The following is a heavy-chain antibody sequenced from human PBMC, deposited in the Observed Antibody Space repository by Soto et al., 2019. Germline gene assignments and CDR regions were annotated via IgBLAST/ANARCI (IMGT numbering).Heavy chain of an antibody. V-gene: IGHV3-74*01. Sequence: EVQLVESGGGLVQPGGSLRLSCAASGFTFSSYWMHWVRQAPGKGLVWVSRINSDGSSTSYADSVKGRFTISRDNAKNTLSLPMNSLRAEDTAVYYCARDHVVSRNWFDPWGQGTLVTVSS. CDR1: GFTFSSYW. D-gene: IGHD2-21*01. CDR3: ARDHVVSRNWFDP. CDR2: INSDGSST. J-gene: IGHJ5*02.